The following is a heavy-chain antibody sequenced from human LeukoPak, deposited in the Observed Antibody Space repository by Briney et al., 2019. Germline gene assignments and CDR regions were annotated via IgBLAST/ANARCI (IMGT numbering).Heavy chain of an antibody. V-gene: IGHV1-2*02. CDR1: GYTFTGYH. Sequence: ASVKVSCKASGYTFTGYHMHWVRQAPGQGLEWMGWINPNSGGTNYAQKFQGRVTMTRDTSISTAYMELSSLRSDDTAVYFCASVEMATIGFEHWGQGTLVTVSS. CDR2: INPNSGGT. D-gene: IGHD5-12*01. CDR3: ASVEMATIGFEH. J-gene: IGHJ4*02.